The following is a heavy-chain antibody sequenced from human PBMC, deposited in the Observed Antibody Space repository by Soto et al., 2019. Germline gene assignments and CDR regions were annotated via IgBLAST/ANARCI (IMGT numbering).Heavy chain of an antibody. D-gene: IGHD3-10*01. V-gene: IGHV4-34*01. CDR1: GGSFSGYY. CDR2: INHSGST. Sequence: PSETLSLTCAVYGGSFSGYYWTWIRQPPGTGLEWIGEINHSGSTNYNPSLKSRVTISVDTSKNQFSLKLTSVTAADTAVYYCARHAQRGFGESPIDYWGQGTLVTVSS. J-gene: IGHJ4*02. CDR3: ARHAQRGFGESPIDY.